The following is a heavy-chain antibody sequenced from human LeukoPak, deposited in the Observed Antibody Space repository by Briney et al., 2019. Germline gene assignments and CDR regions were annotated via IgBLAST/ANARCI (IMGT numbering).Heavy chain of an antibody. CDR2: ISSSSSYI. D-gene: IGHD3-22*01. Sequence: PGGSLRLSCAASGFTFSSYSMNWVRQAPGKGLEWVSSISSSSSYIYYADSVKGRFTISRDNAKNSLYLQMNSLRAEDTAVYYCARGYYDSSGYPPQGYYYYGMDVWGQGTTVTVSS. J-gene: IGHJ6*02. CDR3: ARGYYDSSGYPPQGYYYYGMDV. CDR1: GFTFSSYS. V-gene: IGHV3-21*04.